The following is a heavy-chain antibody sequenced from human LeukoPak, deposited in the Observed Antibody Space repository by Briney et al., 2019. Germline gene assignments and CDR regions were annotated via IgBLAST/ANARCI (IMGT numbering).Heavy chain of an antibody. V-gene: IGHV3-30-3*01. D-gene: IGHD3-9*01. CDR3: ARVRTDILTGYRIDY. J-gene: IGHJ4*02. Sequence: GGSLRLSCAASGFAFSSYAMHWVRQAPGKGLKWVAVISYDGSNKYYADSVKGRFTISRDNSKNTLYLQMNSLRAEDTAVYYCARVRTDILTGYRIDYWGQGTLVTVSS. CDR2: ISYDGSNK. CDR1: GFAFSSYA.